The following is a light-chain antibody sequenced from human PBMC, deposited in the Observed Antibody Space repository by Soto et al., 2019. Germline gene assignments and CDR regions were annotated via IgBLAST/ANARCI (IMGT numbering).Light chain of an antibody. CDR2: DAS. J-gene: IGKJ4*01. Sequence: EIVLTQSPATLSLSPGDRVTLSCRASQSVNSYLAWYQQKPGQAPRLLIYDASNRATGIPARFSGSGSGTDFTLTISSLEPEDFAVYSGQQRSNWPSTFGGGTKVEIK. CDR3: QQRSNWPST. V-gene: IGKV3-11*01. CDR1: QSVNSY.